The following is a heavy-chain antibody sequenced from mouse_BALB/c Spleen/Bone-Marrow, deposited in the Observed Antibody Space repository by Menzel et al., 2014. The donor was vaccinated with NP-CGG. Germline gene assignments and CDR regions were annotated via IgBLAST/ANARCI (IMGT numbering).Heavy chain of an antibody. CDR2: IYPGDGDT. D-gene: IGHD2-3*01. V-gene: IGHV1-82*01. J-gene: IGHJ4*01. CDR1: GYAFSSSW. CDR3: ARSDGYRDMDY. Sequence: LVESGPERVKPGASVKISCKASGYAFSSSWWNWVKQRPGQGLGWIGRIYPGDGDTKYNGKFKGKATLTADKSSSTAYMQLSSLTSVDSAVYFCARSDGYRDMDYWGQGTSVTVSS.